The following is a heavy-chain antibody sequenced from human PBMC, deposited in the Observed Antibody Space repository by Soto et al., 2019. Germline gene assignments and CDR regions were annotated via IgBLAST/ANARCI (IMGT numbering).Heavy chain of an antibody. D-gene: IGHD4-17*01. CDR1: GYTFTGYY. Sequence: GASVKVSCKASGYTFTGYYMHWVRQAPGQGLEWMGWINPNSGGTNYAQKFQGWVTMTRDTSISTAYMELSRLRSDDTAVYYCARSNTWTTGYYYYYMDVWGKGTTVTVSS. V-gene: IGHV1-2*04. CDR3: ARSNTWTTGYYYYYMDV. J-gene: IGHJ6*03. CDR2: INPNSGGT.